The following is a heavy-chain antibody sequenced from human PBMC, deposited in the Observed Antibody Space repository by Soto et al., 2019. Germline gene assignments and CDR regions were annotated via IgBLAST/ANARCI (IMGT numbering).Heavy chain of an antibody. Sequence: QAQVVQSGAEVRRPGSSVKLSCKASEGTFNSYAIAWVRQAPGQGLEWMGGIIPYYNTLNYAQKFQDRVTITADDSTNTVYMELSSLRSDDTAVYFCASGASRWYPYFFDSWAQGTLVTVSS. J-gene: IGHJ4*02. CDR1: EGTFNSYA. V-gene: IGHV1-69*01. D-gene: IGHD6-13*01. CDR3: ASGASRWYPYFFDS. CDR2: IIPYYNTL.